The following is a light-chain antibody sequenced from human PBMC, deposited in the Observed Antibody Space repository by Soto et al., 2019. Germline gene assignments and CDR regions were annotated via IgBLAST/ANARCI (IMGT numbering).Light chain of an antibody. CDR3: QQTYILPLP. CDR1: QSISSY. Sequence: DIQMTQSPSSLSASVGDRVTITCRASQSISSYLNWYQQKPGKAPKLLIYAASSLQSGVPSRFSGSGSGTDFTLTITSLQPEDFATYHCQQTYILPLPFGGGTKVELK. J-gene: IGKJ4*01. CDR2: AAS. V-gene: IGKV1-39*01.